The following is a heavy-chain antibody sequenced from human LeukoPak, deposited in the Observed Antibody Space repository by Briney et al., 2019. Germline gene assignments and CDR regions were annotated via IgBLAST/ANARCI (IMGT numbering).Heavy chain of an antibody. CDR2: IYSGGGT. D-gene: IGHD3-10*01. Sequence: GGSLRLSCAVSGLTVSSSHMSWVRQAPGKGLEWVSVIYSGGGTYYAASVKGRFTISRDNSKNTLYLQMNSLRAEDTAVYYCAKDRGVWAFDIWGQGTMVTVSS. CDR3: AKDRGVWAFDI. J-gene: IGHJ3*02. CDR1: GLTVSSSH. V-gene: IGHV3-66*02.